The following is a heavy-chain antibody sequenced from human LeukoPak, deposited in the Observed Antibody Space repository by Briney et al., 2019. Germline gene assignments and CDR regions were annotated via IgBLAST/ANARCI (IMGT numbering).Heavy chain of an antibody. J-gene: IGHJ4*02. D-gene: IGHD4-17*01. CDR1: GGSFSGYY. CDR3: ARARTYGATEDY. V-gene: IGHV4-34*01. CDR2: INHSGST. Sequence: SETLSLTCAVYGGSFSGYYWSWIRQPPGKGLEWIGEINHSGSTNHNPSLKSRVTISVDTSKNQFALKLSSVTAADTAVYYCARARTYGATEDYWGQGTRVTVST.